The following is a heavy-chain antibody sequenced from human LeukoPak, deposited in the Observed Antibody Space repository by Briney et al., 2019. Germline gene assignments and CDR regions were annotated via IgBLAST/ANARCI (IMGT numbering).Heavy chain of an antibody. J-gene: IGHJ6*03. CDR3: ATDSAFYYIDV. V-gene: IGHV3-30*02. Sequence: PGGSLRLSCAASGFTFNNYGMHWVRQAPGKGLEWVAFIRYNGNNQYYADSVKGRFTISRDNSKNTLYLQMNSLKGDDTAVYYCATDSAFYYIDVWGKGTTVIISS. D-gene: IGHD3-10*01. CDR1: GFTFNNYG. CDR2: IRYNGNNQ.